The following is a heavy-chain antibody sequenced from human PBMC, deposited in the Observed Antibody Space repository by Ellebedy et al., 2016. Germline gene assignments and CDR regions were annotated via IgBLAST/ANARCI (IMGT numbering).Heavy chain of an antibody. D-gene: IGHD2-15*01. J-gene: IGHJ4*02. CDR3: ARGGYCSGGSCYSPFFDY. CDR1: GYTFTSYG. Sequence: ASVKVSCKASGYTFTSYGISWVRQAPGQGLEWMGWISAYNGNTNYAQKLQGRVTMTTDTSTSTAYMELRSLRSDDTAVYYCARGGYCSGGSCYSPFFDYWGQGTLVTVSS. CDR2: ISAYNGNT. V-gene: IGHV1-18*01.